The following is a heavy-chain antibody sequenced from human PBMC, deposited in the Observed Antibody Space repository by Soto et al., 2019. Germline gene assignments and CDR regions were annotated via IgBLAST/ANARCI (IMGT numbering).Heavy chain of an antibody. Sequence: VQSGGEVKKPGASVRVSCKASGYAFSFGFSWVRQAPGQGLEWMGWISASDGSTNSAQKFRGRISLTTDTSTNTAYLDLQSLTSDDTAVYFCATYYFGSGSYYRFDNWGQGTLVTVSS. D-gene: IGHD3-10*01. CDR1: GYAFSFG. V-gene: IGHV1-18*01. CDR3: ATYYFGSGSYYRFDN. CDR2: ISASDGST. J-gene: IGHJ4*02.